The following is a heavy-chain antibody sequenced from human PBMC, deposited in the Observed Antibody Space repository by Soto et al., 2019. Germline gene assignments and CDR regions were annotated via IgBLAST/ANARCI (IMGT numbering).Heavy chain of an antibody. Sequence: EVQLVESGGGLVQPGGSLRLSCAASGFTFSSYSMNWVRQAPGKGLEWFSYISSSSSTIYYADSVKGRFTISRDNAKNSLYLQMNSLRAEDTAVYYCARADSGYAHGYYYYGMDVWGQGPTVTVSS. D-gene: IGHD5-12*01. CDR1: GFTFSSYS. CDR3: ARADSGYAHGYYYYGMDV. V-gene: IGHV3-48*01. J-gene: IGHJ6*02. CDR2: ISSSSSTI.